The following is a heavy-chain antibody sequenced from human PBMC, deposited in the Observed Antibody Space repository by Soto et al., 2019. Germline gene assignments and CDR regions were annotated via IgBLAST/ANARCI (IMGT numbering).Heavy chain of an antibody. V-gene: IGHV4-59*12. Sequence: PSETLSLTCTVSGDSISGDYWSWVRQPPGKGLEWIGFTHYSETAYYNPSLKSRLTFSVDTSKNQLSLMLSSVTAADTAVYYCARLRELGYYYYYGMDVWGQGTTVTVSS. J-gene: IGHJ6*02. CDR1: GDSISGDY. CDR3: ARLRELGYYYYYGMDV. D-gene: IGHD3-10*01. CDR2: THYSETA.